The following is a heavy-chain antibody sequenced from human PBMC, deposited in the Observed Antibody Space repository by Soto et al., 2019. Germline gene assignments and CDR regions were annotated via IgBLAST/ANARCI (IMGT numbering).Heavy chain of an antibody. CDR1: GYTLTELS. CDR3: ATDPVVVPAAIKWFDP. J-gene: IGHJ5*02. D-gene: IGHD2-2*02. CDR2: FDPEDGET. V-gene: IGHV1-24*01. Sequence: ASVKVSCKVSGYTLTELSMHWVRQAPGKGLEWMGGFDPEDGETIYAQKFQGRATMTEDTSTDTAYMELSSLRSEDTAVYYCATDPVVVPAAIKWFDPWGQGTLVTVSS.